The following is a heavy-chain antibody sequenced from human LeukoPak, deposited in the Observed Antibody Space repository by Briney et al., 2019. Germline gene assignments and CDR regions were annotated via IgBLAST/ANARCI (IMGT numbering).Heavy chain of an antibody. CDR1: GFTFDDYG. V-gene: IGHV3-20*04. CDR3: ARTSDGNWFDP. CDR2: INWNGGNT. J-gene: IGHJ5*02. D-gene: IGHD1-26*01. Sequence: GGSLRLSCAASGFTFDDYGMSWVRQGPGKGLEWVSGINWNGGNTGYADSAKGRFTIFRDNAKNSLYLEMDSLRVEDTALYYCARTSDGNWFDPWGQGTLVTVSS.